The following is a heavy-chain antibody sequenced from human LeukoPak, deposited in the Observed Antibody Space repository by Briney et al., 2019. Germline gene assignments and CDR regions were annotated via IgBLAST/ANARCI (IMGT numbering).Heavy chain of an antibody. J-gene: IGHJ4*02. Sequence: GESLKISFQGSGSWFTSYWIAWVRQMPGKGLEWLGIIYCGDSDTRYSPSFEGQVTISVDKSINTAYLQWSSLKASDTAIYYCARPPADYGDYPSYFDSWGQGTLVTVSS. CDR1: GSWFTSYW. CDR3: ARPPADYGDYPSYFDS. CDR2: IYCGDSDT. V-gene: IGHV5-51*01. D-gene: IGHD4-17*01.